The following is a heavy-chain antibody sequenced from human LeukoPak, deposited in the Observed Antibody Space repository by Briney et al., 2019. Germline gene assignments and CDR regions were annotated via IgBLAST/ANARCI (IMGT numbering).Heavy chain of an antibody. CDR3: ARGSSTVSGFDY. V-gene: IGHV3-21*01. J-gene: IGHJ4*02. CDR1: GFTFSSYS. Sequence: GGSLRLSCAASGFTFSSYSMTWVRQTPGKGLEWVSSISSSSSYIYYVDSVKGRLTISRDNAKSSLYLQMNRLRAEDTAFYYCARGSSTVSGFDYWGQGTLVTVSS. D-gene: IGHD3-10*01. CDR2: ISSSSSYI.